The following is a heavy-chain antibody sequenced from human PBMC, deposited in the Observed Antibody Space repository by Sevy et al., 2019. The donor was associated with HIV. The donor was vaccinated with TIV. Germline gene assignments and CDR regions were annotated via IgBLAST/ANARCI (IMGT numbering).Heavy chain of an antibody. D-gene: IGHD3-3*01. V-gene: IGHV1-2*06. CDR2: INPNSGGT. CDR3: ARDTDVLRFLEWLSSFDY. CDR1: GYTFTGYY. Sequence: ASVKVSCKASGYTFTGYYMHWVRQAPGQGLEWMGRINPNSGGTNYAQKFQGRVTMTRDTSISTAYMELSRLRSDDTAMYYCARDTDVLRFLEWLSSFDYWGQGTLVTVSS. J-gene: IGHJ4*02.